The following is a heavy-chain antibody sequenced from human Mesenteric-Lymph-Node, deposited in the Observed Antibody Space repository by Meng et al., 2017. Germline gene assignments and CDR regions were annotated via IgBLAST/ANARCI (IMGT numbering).Heavy chain of an antibody. D-gene: IGHD3-3*01. CDR3: ARDYRTIFGVVNYFDY. Sequence: SVKVSCKASGGTFSSYAISWVRQAPGQGLEWMGGIIPIFGTANYAQKFQGRVTITADKSTSTAYMELSSLRSEDTAVYYCARDYRTIFGVVNYFDYWGQGTLVTVSS. CDR2: IIPIFGTA. CDR1: GGTFSSYA. V-gene: IGHV1-69*06. J-gene: IGHJ4*02.